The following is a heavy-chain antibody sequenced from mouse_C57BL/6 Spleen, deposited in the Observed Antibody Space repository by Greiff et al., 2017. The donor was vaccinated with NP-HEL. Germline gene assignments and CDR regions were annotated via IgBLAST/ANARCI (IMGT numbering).Heavy chain of an antibody. CDR3: ARDGSSLAWFAY. J-gene: IGHJ3*01. V-gene: IGHV1-53*01. CDR2: INPSNGGT. Sequence: QVHVKQPGTELVKPGASVKLSCKASGYTFTSYWMHWVKQRPGHGLEWIGNINPSNGGTNYNEKFKSKATLTVDKSSSTAYMQLSSLTSEDSAVYYCARDGSSLAWFAYWGQGTLVTVSA. CDR1: GYTFTSYW. D-gene: IGHD1-1*01.